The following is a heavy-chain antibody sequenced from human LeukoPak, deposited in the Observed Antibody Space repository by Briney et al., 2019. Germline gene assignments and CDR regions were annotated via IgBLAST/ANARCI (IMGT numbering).Heavy chain of an antibody. D-gene: IGHD3-10*01. CDR3: ARGSAYYYGSGVAFDP. V-gene: IGHV3-30-3*01. J-gene: IGHJ5*02. Sequence: GGSLRLSCAASGFTFSSYAMHWVRQAPGKGLEWVAVISYDGSNKYYADSVKGRFTISRDNSKNTLYLQMNSLRAEDTAVYYCARGSAYYYGSGVAFDPWGQGTLVTVSS. CDR1: GFTFSSYA. CDR2: ISYDGSNK.